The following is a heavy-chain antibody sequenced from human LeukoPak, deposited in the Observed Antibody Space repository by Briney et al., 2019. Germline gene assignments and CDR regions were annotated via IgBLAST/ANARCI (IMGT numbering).Heavy chain of an antibody. V-gene: IGHV1-18*01. D-gene: IGHD3-3*01. J-gene: IGHJ5*02. CDR3: ASNPPFGAYEGNWFDP. Sequence: ASVKVSCKASGYTLTSYGSSWVRQAPGQGLEWMGWISAYNGNTNYAQKLQGRVTMTTDISTSTACMELRSLRSDDTAVYYCASNPPFGAYEGNWFDPWGQGTLVTVSS. CDR1: GYTLTSYG. CDR2: ISAYNGNT.